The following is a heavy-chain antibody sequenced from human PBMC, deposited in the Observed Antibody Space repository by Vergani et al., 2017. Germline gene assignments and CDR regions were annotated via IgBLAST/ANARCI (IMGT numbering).Heavy chain of an antibody. D-gene: IGHD3-10*01. V-gene: IGHV3-23*04. CDR2: ISGSGGST. CDR3: AKDHKWFGELLLDY. CDR1: GFTFSHYS. J-gene: IGHJ4*02. Sequence: EVQMVESGGGLVKPGGSLRLSCVASGFTFSHYSMNWVRQAPGKGLEWVSAISGSGGSTYYADSVKGRFTISRDNSKNTLYLQMNSLRAEDTAVYYCAKDHKWFGELLLDYWGQGTLVTVSS.